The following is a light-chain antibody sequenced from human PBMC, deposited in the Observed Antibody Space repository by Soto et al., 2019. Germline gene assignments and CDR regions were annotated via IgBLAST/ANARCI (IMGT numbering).Light chain of an antibody. CDR3: QQRSNWPPGLT. CDR2: DAS. V-gene: IGKV3-11*01. J-gene: IGKJ4*01. CDR1: QSVSSY. Sequence: EIVLTQSPATLSLSPGERATLSFGSSQSVSSYLAWYQQKPGQAPRLLIYDASNRATGIPARFSGSGSGTDFTLTISSLEPEDFAVYYCQQRSNWPPGLTFGGGTKVDIK.